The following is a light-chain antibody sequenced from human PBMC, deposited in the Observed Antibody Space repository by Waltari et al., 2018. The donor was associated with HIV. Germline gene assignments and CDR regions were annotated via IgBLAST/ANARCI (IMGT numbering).Light chain of an antibody. V-gene: IGLV1-44*01. Sequence: QSVLTQPPSASGTPGQRVPFSCSGSSSNIGRNTVNRDRQFPRTAPKFLINSNNHRPSGVPDRFSGAKSGTSASLAISGRQSEDEADYYCAAWDDNLNGYVFGAGTKVTVL. CDR3: AAWDDNLNGYV. CDR2: SNN. J-gene: IGLJ1*01. CDR1: SSNIGRNT.